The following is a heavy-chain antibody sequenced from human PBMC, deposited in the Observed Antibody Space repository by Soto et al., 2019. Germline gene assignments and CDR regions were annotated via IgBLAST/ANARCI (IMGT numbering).Heavy chain of an antibody. J-gene: IGHJ4*02. CDR2: ISGSGAGT. CDR3: AKDGSEQWLEHLDY. D-gene: IGHD6-19*01. V-gene: IGHV3-23*01. CDR1: GFTFSRY. Sequence: EVQLLESGGGLVQPGGSLRLSCAASGFTFSRYMTWVRQAPGKGLEWVSSISGSGAGTYYADSVKGRFTISRDNSKNTLYLQVNSLRAEDTAVYYCAKDGSEQWLEHLDYWGQGTLVTVSS.